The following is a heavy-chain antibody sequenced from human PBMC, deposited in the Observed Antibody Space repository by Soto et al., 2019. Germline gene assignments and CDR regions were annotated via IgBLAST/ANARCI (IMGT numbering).Heavy chain of an antibody. V-gene: IGHV1-8*01. CDR2: MNPNSGHT. CDR3: ASDMSTT. Sequence: QVQLVQSGAEVKKPGASVKVSCKASGYTFTSHDINGMRQATGQGLEWMGWMNPNSGHTNYAQKFQGRVTMTRDTSISTAYMELTNLRSEDTDIYYCASDMSTTWGQGTLVTVSS. D-gene: IGHD2-2*01. J-gene: IGHJ5*02. CDR1: GYTFTSHD.